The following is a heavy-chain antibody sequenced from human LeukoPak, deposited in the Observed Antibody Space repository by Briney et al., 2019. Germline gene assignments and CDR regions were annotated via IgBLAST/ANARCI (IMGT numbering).Heavy chain of an antibody. CDR1: GFTFSSYG. CDR3: ARDLTYGDSTNFDY. CDR2: IWYDGSNK. Sequence: GGSLRLSCAASGFTFSSYGMHWVRQAPGKGLEWVAVIWYDGSNKYYADSVKGRFTISRDNSKNTLYLQMNSLRAEDTAVYYCARDLTYGDSTNFDYWGQGTLVTVSS. V-gene: IGHV3-33*01. D-gene: IGHD4-17*01. J-gene: IGHJ4*02.